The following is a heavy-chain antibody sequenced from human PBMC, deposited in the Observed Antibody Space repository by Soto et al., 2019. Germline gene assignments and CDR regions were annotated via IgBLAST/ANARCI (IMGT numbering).Heavy chain of an antibody. V-gene: IGHV4-34*01. CDR1: GGSFSGYY. CDR2: INHSGST. D-gene: IGHD3-3*01. CDR3: ARSQIAYYDFWSGYSYNWFDP. Sequence: SETLSLTSAVYGGSFSGYYWSWIRQPPGKGLEWIGEINHSGSTNYDPSLKSRVTISVDTSKNQFSLKLSSATAADTAVYYCARSQIAYYDFWSGYSYNWFDPWGQGTLVTVSS. J-gene: IGHJ5*02.